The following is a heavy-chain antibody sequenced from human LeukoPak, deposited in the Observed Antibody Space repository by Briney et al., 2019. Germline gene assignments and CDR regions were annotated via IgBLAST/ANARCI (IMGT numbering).Heavy chain of an antibody. J-gene: IGHJ4*02. D-gene: IGHD1-26*01. V-gene: IGHV4-59*01. Sequence: SETLSLTCTVSGGSISTYYWSWIRQPPGKALEWIGYVHYSGSTNYNPSLKSRVTMSVDTSKNQFSLKLSSVSAADTAVYYCARASYSGSYRGIDYWGQGTLVTVSS. CDR1: GGSISTYY. CDR2: VHYSGST. CDR3: ARASYSGSYRGIDY.